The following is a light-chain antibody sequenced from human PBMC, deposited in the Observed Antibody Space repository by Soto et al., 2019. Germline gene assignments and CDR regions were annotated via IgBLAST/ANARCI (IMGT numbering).Light chain of an antibody. CDR2: DNN. CDR1: SANIRNNY. Sequence: QSVLTQPPSVSAAPGQKVTISCSGRSANIRNNYVSWYQQLPGTAPKLVIYDNNKRPSGIPDRFSGSKSGTSATLGITGLQTGDEADYYCGTWDTSLTAGVFGGGTKLSVL. J-gene: IGLJ3*02. V-gene: IGLV1-51*01. CDR3: GTWDTSLTAGV.